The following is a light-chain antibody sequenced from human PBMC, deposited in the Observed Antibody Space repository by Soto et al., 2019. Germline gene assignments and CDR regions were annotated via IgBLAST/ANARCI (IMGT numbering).Light chain of an antibody. J-gene: IGLJ1*01. Sequence: QSVLAQPASVSVSPGQSITISCTGTSSDVGGYNYVSWYQQHPGKAPKLMIYEVSNRPSGVSDRFSGSKSGNTASLTISGLQAEDEADYYCQSYDSSLSGSEVFGTGTKVTVL. CDR3: QSYDSSLSGSEV. V-gene: IGLV2-14*01. CDR1: SSDVGGYNY. CDR2: EVS.